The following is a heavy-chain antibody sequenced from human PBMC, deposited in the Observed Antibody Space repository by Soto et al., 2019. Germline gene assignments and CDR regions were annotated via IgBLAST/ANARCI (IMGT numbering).Heavy chain of an antibody. CDR1: GGSISSYY. D-gene: IGHD2-8*01. J-gene: IGHJ6*02. Sequence: SETLSLTCTVSGGSISSYYWSWIRQPPGKGLEWIGYIYDSGSTNYNPSLKRRVTISVDRSKNQVSLKLSSVTAADTAVYYCARAVGQPNGYYYYGMDVWGQGTTVTVSS. CDR3: ARAVGQPNGYYYYGMDV. V-gene: IGHV4-59*01. CDR2: IYDSGST.